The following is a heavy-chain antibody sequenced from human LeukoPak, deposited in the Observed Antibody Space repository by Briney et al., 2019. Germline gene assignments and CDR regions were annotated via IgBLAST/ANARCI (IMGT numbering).Heavy chain of an antibody. Sequence: PGGSLRLSCAASGFTFSSYSMNWVRQAPGKGLEWVSSISSSSTYIYYADSVKSRFTISRDNAKNSLYLQMNSLRAEDTAVYYCARDGDTAILSYFDYWGQGTLVTVSS. V-gene: IGHV3-21*01. CDR1: GFTFSSYS. J-gene: IGHJ4*02. D-gene: IGHD5-18*01. CDR3: ARDGDTAILSYFDY. CDR2: ISSSSTYI.